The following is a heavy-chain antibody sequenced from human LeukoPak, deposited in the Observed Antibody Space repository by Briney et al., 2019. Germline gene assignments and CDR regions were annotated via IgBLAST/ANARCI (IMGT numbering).Heavy chain of an antibody. V-gene: IGHV1-2*02. CDR3: ARVDRYHYYLDV. Sequence: ASVKVSCKASGYTFTDYYMHWVRQAPGQGLEWMGWINPNSGGTNYAQKFQGRVTMTRDTSISTAYMELSRLRSDDTAMYYCARVDRYHYYLDVWGKGTTVTVSS. CDR1: GYTFTDYY. J-gene: IGHJ6*03. CDR2: INPNSGGT.